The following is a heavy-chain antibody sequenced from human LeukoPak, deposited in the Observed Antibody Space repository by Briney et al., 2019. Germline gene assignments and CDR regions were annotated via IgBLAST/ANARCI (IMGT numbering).Heavy chain of an antibody. CDR3: ARWQGDSAPFDY. D-gene: IGHD2-21*02. V-gene: IGHV5-51*01. CDR2: IYPDDSDT. J-gene: IGHJ4*02. Sequence: HGESLKISRKGSGYSFTSHWIGWVRQMPGKGLEWMGIIYPDDSDTRYSPSFQGQVTISADKSITTAYMQWSSLKASDTAMYYCARWQGDSAPFDYWGQGTLITVSS. CDR1: GYSFTSHW.